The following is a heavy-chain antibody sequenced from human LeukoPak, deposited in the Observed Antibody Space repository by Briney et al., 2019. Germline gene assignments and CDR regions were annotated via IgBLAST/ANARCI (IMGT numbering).Heavy chain of an antibody. V-gene: IGHV4-31*03. CDR3: AKYSSGYYYGLN. CDR1: GVSITISGYY. J-gene: IGHJ4*02. Sequence: SETLSLTCTVSGVSITISGYYWTWIRRHPGKGLEWIGYIFHNGKAYYNPSLKSRATISVDTSKNQFSLSLRSVTAADTAFYYCAKYSSGYYYGLNWGQGALVTVAS. CDR2: IFHNGKA. D-gene: IGHD3-22*01.